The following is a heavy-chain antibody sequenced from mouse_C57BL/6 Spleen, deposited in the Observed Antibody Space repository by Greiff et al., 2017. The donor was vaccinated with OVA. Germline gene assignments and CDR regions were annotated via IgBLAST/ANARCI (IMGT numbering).Heavy chain of an antibody. J-gene: IGHJ2*01. V-gene: IGHV1-5*01. D-gene: IGHD2-4*01. CDR1: GYTFTSYW. CDR3: TREPDYDRNFDY. Sequence: EVQLQQSGTVLARPGASVKMSCKTSGYTFTSYWMHWVKQRPGQGLEWIGAIYPGNSDTSYNQKFKGKAKLTAVTSASTAYLELSSLTNEDSAVYYCTREPDYDRNFDYWGQGTTLTVSS. CDR2: IYPGNSDT.